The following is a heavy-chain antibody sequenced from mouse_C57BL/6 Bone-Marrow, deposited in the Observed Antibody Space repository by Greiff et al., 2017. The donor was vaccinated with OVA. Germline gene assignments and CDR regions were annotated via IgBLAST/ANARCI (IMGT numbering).Heavy chain of an antibody. CDR1: GYTFTSYG. V-gene: IGHV1-81*01. J-gene: IGHJ4*01. CDR2: IYPRSGNT. CDR3: ARRYGSSYHYAMDY. D-gene: IGHD1-1*01. Sequence: VQLQESGAELARPGASVKLSCKASGYTFTSYGISWVKQRTGQGLEWIGEIYPRSGNTYYNEKFKGKATLTADKSSSTAYMELRSLTSEDSAVYFCARRYGSSYHYAMDYWGQGTSVTVSS.